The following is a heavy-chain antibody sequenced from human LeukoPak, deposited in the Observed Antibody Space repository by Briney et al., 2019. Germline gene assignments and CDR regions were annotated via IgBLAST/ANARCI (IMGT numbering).Heavy chain of an antibody. CDR2: IKEGGTET. CDR3: AKEGRSLQTY. V-gene: IGHV3-7*03. J-gene: IGHJ4*02. Sequence: GGSLRLSCAASGFTFSSYGMHWVRQAPGKGLEWVANIKEGGTETYYVDSVKGRFTISRDNAKNSLYLQMNSLRVEDTAVYYCAKEGRSLQTYWGQGTLVIVS. CDR1: GFTFSSYG. D-gene: IGHD5-24*01.